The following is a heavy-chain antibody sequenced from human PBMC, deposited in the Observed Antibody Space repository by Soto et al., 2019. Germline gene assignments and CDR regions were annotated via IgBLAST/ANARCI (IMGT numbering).Heavy chain of an antibody. CDR2: IYYSGST. CDR3: ARAITIFGVVAYYFDY. V-gene: IGHV4-30-4*01. CDR1: GGSISSGDYY. Sequence: QVQLQESGPGLVKPSQTLSLTCTVSGGSISSGDYYWSWIRQPPGKGLEWIGYIYYSGSTYYNPSLKSRVTISVDTSKTQFSLKLSSVTAADTAVYYCARAITIFGVVAYYFDYWGQGTLVTVSS. J-gene: IGHJ4*02. D-gene: IGHD3-3*01.